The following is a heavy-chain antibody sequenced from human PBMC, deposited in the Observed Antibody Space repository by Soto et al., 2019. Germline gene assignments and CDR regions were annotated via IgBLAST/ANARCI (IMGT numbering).Heavy chain of an antibody. CDR1: GFTFSVYA. V-gene: IGHV3-23*01. J-gene: IGHJ1*01. Sequence: PGGSLRLSCAASGFTFSVYAMSWVRQAPWKGLEWVSAISSNGGRTFYADSLRGRFTISRDNSKSALYLQMNNLRAEDTAIYYCAKYSELPYEAYLQQWGQGTLVTVSS. CDR2: ISSNGGRT. D-gene: IGHD1-7*01. CDR3: AKYSELPYEAYLQQ.